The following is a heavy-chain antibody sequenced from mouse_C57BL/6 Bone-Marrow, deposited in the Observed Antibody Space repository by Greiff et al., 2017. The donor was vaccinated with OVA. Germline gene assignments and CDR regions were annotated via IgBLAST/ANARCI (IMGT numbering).Heavy chain of an antibody. D-gene: IGHD2-4*01. Sequence: QVQLQQSGAELARPGASVKLSCKASGYTFTSYGISWVKQRTGQGLEWIGEIYPRSGNTYYNEKFKGKATLTVDKSYSTAYMELRSLTSEDSAVYFCARWRGKMIYYYAMDYSDQGTSVTVS. CDR2: IYPRSGNT. V-gene: IGHV1-81*01. CDR1: GYTFTSYG. J-gene: IGHJ4*01. CDR3: ARWRGKMIYYYAMDY.